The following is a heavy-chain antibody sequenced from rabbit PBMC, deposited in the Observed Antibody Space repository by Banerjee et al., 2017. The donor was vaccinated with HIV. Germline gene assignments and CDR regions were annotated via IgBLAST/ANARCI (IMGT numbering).Heavy chain of an antibody. CDR1: GFSFSSSYY. CDR2: IYTSSGST. J-gene: IGHJ4*01. V-gene: IGHV1S40*01. Sequence: QSLEESGGDLVKPGASLTLTCTASGFSFSSSYYMCWVRQAPGKGLEWIACIYTSSGSTYYASWAKGRFTISKTSSTTVTLQLNSLTAADTATYFCARGNNGAAYVGYGYPYDLWGPGTLVTVS. D-gene: IGHD6-1*01. CDR3: ARGNNGAAYVGYGYPYDL.